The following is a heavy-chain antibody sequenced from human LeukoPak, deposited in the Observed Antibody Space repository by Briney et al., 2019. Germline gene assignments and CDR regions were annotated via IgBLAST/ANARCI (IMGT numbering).Heavy chain of an antibody. CDR2: ISSSSSYI. J-gene: IGHJ4*02. Sequence: GGSLRLSCAASGFTFSSYSMNWVRQAPGKGLEWVSSISSSSSYIYYADPVKGRFTISRDNAKNSLYLQMNSLRAEDTAVYYCATALGYCSGGSCEIDYWGQGTLVTVSS. D-gene: IGHD2-15*01. CDR1: GFTFSSYS. V-gene: IGHV3-21*01. CDR3: ATALGYCSGGSCEIDY.